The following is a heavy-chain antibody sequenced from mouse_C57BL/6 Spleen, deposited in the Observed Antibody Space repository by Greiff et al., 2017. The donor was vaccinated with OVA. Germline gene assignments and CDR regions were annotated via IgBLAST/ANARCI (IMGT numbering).Heavy chain of an antibody. J-gene: IGHJ4*01. V-gene: IGHV2-2*01. CDR1: GFSLTSYG. D-gene: IGHD2-10*02. Sequence: QVQLKQSGPGLVQPSQSLSITCTVSGFSLTSYGVHWVRQSPGKGLEWLGVIWSGGSTDYNAAFISRLSISKDNSKSQVFFKMNSLQADDTAIYYCARSPYGNFPFYYAMDYWGQGTSVTVSS. CDR3: ARSPYGNFPFYYAMDY. CDR2: IWSGGST.